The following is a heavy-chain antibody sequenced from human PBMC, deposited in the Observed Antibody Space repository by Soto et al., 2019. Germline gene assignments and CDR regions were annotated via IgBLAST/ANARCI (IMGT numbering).Heavy chain of an antibody. Sequence: PGGSLILSCGASGFNFSSYSMNWVRQETGKGLEWVSYISSSSSTIYYAGSVKGRFTISRDNAKNSLYLQMNSLRAEDTAVYYCARDHLYYDILTGYYIGRSDAFDIWGQGTMVTV. CDR2: ISSSSSTI. CDR1: GFNFSSYS. D-gene: IGHD3-9*01. J-gene: IGHJ3*02. V-gene: IGHV3-48*01. CDR3: ARDHLYYDILTGYYIGRSDAFDI.